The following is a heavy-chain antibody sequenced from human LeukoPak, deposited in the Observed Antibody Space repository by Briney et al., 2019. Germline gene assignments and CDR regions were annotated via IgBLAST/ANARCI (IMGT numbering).Heavy chain of an antibody. Sequence: SETLSLTCTVSGGSISSYYWSWIRQPPVKGLEWIGYIYYSGSTNYNPSLKSRVTISVDTSKNQFSLKLSSVTAADTAVYYCARAGYSSDWRLIDYWGQGTLVTVSS. CDR2: IYYSGST. CDR3: ARAGYSSDWRLIDY. D-gene: IGHD6-19*01. CDR1: GGSISSYY. J-gene: IGHJ4*02. V-gene: IGHV4-59*01.